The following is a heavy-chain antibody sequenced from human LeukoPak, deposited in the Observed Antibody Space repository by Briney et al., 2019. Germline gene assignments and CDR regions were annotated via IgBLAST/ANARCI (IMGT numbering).Heavy chain of an antibody. D-gene: IGHD1-26*01. V-gene: IGHV4-59*01. CDR1: GXSISSYN. J-gene: IGHJ4*02. CDR3: ARGSGGSHYDY. Sequence: PSETLSLTCTVSGXSISSYNRSWIRQPPGKGLEWIGYIYYSGSTNYNPSLKSRVTISVDTSKNQFSLKLSSVTAADTAVYYCARGSGGSHYDYWGQGTLVTVSS. CDR2: IYYSGST.